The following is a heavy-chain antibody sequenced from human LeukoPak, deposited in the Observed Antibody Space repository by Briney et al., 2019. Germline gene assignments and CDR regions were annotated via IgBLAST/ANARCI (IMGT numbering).Heavy chain of an antibody. Sequence: GGSLRLSCTASGFTFSSYAMTRVRQAPGKGLEWVSAISHSGQTTYYADSVRGRFTISRDNSKNTLFLQMTGLTAEDTAVYYCAEARPLDYWGQGTLVTVSS. CDR2: ISHSGQTT. CDR3: AEARPLDY. CDR1: GFTFSSYA. J-gene: IGHJ4*02. V-gene: IGHV3-23*01.